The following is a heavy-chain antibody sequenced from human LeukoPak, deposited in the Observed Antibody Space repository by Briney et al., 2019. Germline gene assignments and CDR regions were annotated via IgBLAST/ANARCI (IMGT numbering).Heavy chain of an antibody. V-gene: IGHV1-2*02. J-gene: IGHJ4*02. Sequence: GASVKVSCKASGYTFTVYYMHWGRQAPGQGLEWMGWINPNSGGTNYAQKFQGRVTMTRDTSISTAYMELNRLRSDDTAVYYCARGGGGRYCSSTSCYRVPEDYWGQGTLVTVSS. CDR2: INPNSGGT. CDR3: ARGGGGRYCSSTSCYRVPEDY. CDR1: GYTFTVYY. D-gene: IGHD2-2*01.